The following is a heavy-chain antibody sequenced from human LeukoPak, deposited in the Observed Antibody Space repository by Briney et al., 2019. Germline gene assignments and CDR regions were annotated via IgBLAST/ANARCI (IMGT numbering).Heavy chain of an antibody. Sequence: GAPLQISCKGSCSIFTSYWICGGRSLPGKGLEGMGIIYPGDSDTRSSPSFQGQVTISADKSISTAYLQWSSLKASDTAMYYCARYELGSEGDYWGQGTLVTVSS. J-gene: IGHJ4*02. CDR1: CSIFTSYW. D-gene: IGHD3-3*01. CDR3: ARYELGSEGDY. V-gene: IGHV5-51*01. CDR2: IYPGDSDT.